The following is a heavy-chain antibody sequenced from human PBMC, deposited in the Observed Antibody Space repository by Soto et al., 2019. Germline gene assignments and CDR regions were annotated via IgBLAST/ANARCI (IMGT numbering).Heavy chain of an antibody. V-gene: IGHV4-4*02. J-gene: IGHJ4*02. CDR2: IYHSGST. CDR3: ATRFDGLGSYEY. D-gene: IGHD3-10*01. Sequence: SETLSLTCAVSGGSISSSNWWAWVRQPPGKGLEWIGEIYHSGSTNYIPSLKSRVTISVDKSKNQFSLKLTSVTAADTAVYYCATRFDGLGSYEYWGQGTLVTVSS. CDR1: GGSISSSNW.